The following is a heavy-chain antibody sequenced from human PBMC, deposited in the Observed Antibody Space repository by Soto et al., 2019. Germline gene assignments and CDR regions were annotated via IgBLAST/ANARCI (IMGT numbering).Heavy chain of an antibody. Sequence: SETLSLTCDVSGGSITSGGYSWSWIRQPPGKGLEWIGYIYHTGSPYYNPSLKSRVTISVDRSKNQFSLRLTSVTAADTAVYYCARGDGGAFDIWGQGTMVTVSS. CDR2: IYHTGSP. J-gene: IGHJ3*02. V-gene: IGHV4-30-2*01. CDR1: GGSITSGGYS. CDR3: ARGDGGAFDI. D-gene: IGHD3-16*01.